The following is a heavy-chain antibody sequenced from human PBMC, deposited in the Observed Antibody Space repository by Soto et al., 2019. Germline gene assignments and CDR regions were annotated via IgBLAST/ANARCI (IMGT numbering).Heavy chain of an antibody. CDR3: VKNSGWFNT. J-gene: IGHJ5*02. D-gene: IGHD3-10*01. CDR2: ISGTDDYT. Sequence: GGSLRLSCAASGFTFSNFAMTWVRQAPGAGLEWVSSISGTDDYTYYADSVKGRFTISRDNSRNTVYLQMNSLRGDDTALYHCVKNSGWFNTWGQGALVTVSS. CDR1: GFTFSNFA. V-gene: IGHV3-23*01.